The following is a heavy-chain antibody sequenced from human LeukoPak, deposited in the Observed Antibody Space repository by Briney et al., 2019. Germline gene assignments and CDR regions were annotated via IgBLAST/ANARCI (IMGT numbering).Heavy chain of an antibody. J-gene: IGHJ4*02. CDR1: GYTFTSYA. CDR3: ARGGRGYSSSWYYFDY. CDR2: INTNTGNP. Sequence: GASVKVSCKASGYTFTSYAMNWVRQAPGQGLEWMGWINTNTGNPTYAQGFTGRFVFSLDTSVSTAYLQISSLKAEDTAVYYCARGGRGYSSSWYYFDYWGQGTLVTVSS. D-gene: IGHD6-13*01. V-gene: IGHV7-4-1*02.